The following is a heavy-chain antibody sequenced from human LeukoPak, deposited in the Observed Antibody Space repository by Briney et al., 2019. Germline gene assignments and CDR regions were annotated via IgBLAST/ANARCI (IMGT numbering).Heavy chain of an antibody. Sequence: PGRSLRLSCAASGFTFSSYAMHWVRQAPGKGLEWVAVISYDGSNKYYADSVKGRFTISRDNSKNTLYLQMNSLRSEDTAVYYCAREMGGYDILTGYYIPPAMDVWGQGTTVTVSS. CDR1: GFTFSSYA. J-gene: IGHJ6*02. D-gene: IGHD3-9*01. CDR3: AREMGGYDILTGYYIPPAMDV. V-gene: IGHV3-30*04. CDR2: ISYDGSNK.